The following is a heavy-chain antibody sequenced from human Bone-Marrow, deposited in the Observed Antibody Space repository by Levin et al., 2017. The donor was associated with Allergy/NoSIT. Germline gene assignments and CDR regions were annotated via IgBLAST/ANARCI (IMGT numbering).Heavy chain of an antibody. Sequence: SVKVSCRASGGPFSTYAINWVRQAPGLGLEWLGGIIPMFRRGNYAQKFQGRITMTADESTNTVYMELSSLASDDTAVYYCARDLESLTGESTGFYQYSGMDVWGQGTTVIVSS. J-gene: IGHJ6*02. D-gene: IGHD2/OR15-2a*01. V-gene: IGHV1-69*13. CDR2: IIPMFRRG. CDR3: ARDLESLTGESTGFYQYSGMDV. CDR1: GGPFSTYA.